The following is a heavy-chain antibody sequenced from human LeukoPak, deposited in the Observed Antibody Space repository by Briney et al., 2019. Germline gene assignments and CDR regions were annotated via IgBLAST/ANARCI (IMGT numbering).Heavy chain of an antibody. Sequence: SETLPLTCAVYGGSFSGYYWSWIRQPPGKGLEWIGEINHSGSTNYNPSLKSRVTISVDTSKNQFSLKLSSVTAADTAVYYCASTRGYSYGLTDYWGQGTLVTVSS. J-gene: IGHJ4*02. CDR2: INHSGST. D-gene: IGHD5-18*01. V-gene: IGHV4-34*01. CDR3: ASTRGYSYGLTDY. CDR1: GGSFSGYY.